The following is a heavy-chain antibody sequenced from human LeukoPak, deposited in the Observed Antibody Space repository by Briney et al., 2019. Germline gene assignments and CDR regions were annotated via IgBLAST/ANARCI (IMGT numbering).Heavy chain of an antibody. V-gene: IGHV3-23*01. CDR2: ITDTGATT. CDR3: TKGNIGYYYDY. CDR1: GFTFSSYT. Sequence: GGSLRLSCAASGFTFSSYTVSWVRQAPGKGLEWVSAITDTGATTYYADSVKGRVTISRDNSKNTLYLQMNSLRAEDTAVYFCTKGNIGYYYDYWGQGTLVTVSS. J-gene: IGHJ4*02. D-gene: IGHD2/OR15-2a*01.